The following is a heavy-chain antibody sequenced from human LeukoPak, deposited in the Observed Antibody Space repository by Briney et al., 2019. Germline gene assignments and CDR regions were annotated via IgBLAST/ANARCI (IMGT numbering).Heavy chain of an antibody. D-gene: IGHD6-19*01. Sequence: SETLSLTCTVSGGSISSYYWSWIRQPPGKGLEWIGEINHSGSTNYNPSLKSRVTISVDTSKNQFSLKLSSVTAADTAVYYCARAPRRSSGWYSRWFDPWGQGTLVTVSS. CDR3: ARAPRRSSGWYSRWFDP. CDR2: INHSGST. J-gene: IGHJ5*02. CDR1: GGSISSYY. V-gene: IGHV4-34*01.